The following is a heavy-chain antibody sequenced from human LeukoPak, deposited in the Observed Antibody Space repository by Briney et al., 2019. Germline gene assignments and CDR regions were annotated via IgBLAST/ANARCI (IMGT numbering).Heavy chain of an antibody. Sequence: GGSLRLSCAPSGFTLRRYAMSWVRPAPGGGLEWVSAISGSGGSTYYADSVKGRFTISKDNSKNTLYLQMNSLRAEDTAVYYCAKDLAPIVGANCWGRGTLVTVSS. J-gene: IGHJ4*02. CDR2: ISGSGGST. CDR1: GFTLRRYA. CDR3: AKDLAPIVGANC. D-gene: IGHD1-26*01. V-gene: IGHV3-23*01.